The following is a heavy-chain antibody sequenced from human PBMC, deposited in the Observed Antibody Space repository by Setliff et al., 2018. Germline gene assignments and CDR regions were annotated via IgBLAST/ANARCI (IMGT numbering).Heavy chain of an antibody. CDR2: ISISSSYI. V-gene: IGHV3-21*01. Sequence: PGGSLRLSCAASGFTFSSYSMNWVRQAPGKGLEWVSSISISSSYIYYADSVKGRFTISRDNAKNSLYLQMNSLRAEDTAVYYCARDHAYGSRFYYYYYGMDVWGQGTTVTVSS. J-gene: IGHJ6*02. CDR3: ARDHAYGSRFYYYYYGMDV. D-gene: IGHD3-10*01. CDR1: GFTFSSYS.